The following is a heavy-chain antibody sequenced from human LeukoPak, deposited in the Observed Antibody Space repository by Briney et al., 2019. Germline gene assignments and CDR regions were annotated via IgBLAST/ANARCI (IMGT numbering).Heavy chain of an antibody. V-gene: IGHV3-23*01. CDR2: ISGSGGTT. Sequence: GGSLRLSCAASGFTFSKYAMSWVRQAPGKGLECVSAISGSGGTTFYADSVKGRFTISRDNSKNTLYLQMNSLRAEDTAVYYCAKALNGGKDHWGQGTLVTVSS. J-gene: IGHJ4*02. CDR1: GFTFSKYA. D-gene: IGHD4-23*01. CDR3: AKALNGGKDH.